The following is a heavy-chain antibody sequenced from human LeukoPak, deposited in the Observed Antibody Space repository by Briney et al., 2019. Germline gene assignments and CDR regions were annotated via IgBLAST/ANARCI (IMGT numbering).Heavy chain of an antibody. D-gene: IGHD6-19*01. Sequence: GGSLRLSCSVSGFTFSNNAMHWVRQAPGKGLEYVSGISSNGGSTYYADSVKGRFSISRDNSKNTLYLQMSSLRAGDTSVYYCVKGYSSGWYGEVWFDPWGQGTLVTVSS. CDR2: ISSNGGST. J-gene: IGHJ5*02. CDR1: GFTFSNNA. V-gene: IGHV3-64D*06. CDR3: VKGYSSGWYGEVWFDP.